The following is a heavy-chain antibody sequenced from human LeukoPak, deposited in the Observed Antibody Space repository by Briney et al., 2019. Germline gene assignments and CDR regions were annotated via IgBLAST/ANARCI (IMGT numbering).Heavy chain of an antibody. V-gene: IGHV3-21*01. CDR1: GFTFSSYS. J-gene: IGHJ4*02. D-gene: IGHD1-26*01. CDR2: ISCSSSYI. Sequence: GGSLRLSCAASGFTFSSYSMNWVRQAPGKGLEWVSSISCSSSYIYYADSVKGRFTISRDNAKNSLYLQMNSLRAEDTAVYYCARFGRGSYGAAFDYWGQGTLVTVSS. CDR3: ARFGRGSYGAAFDY.